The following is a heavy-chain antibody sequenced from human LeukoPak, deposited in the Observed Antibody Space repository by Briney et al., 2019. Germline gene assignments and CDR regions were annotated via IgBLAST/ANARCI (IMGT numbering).Heavy chain of an antibody. CDR2: INGSGGST. CDR3: AKGRIAAARSCSPL. J-gene: IGHJ4*02. D-gene: IGHD6-13*01. V-gene: IGHV3-23*01. Sequence: GGSLRLSCAASGFTFSSYSMSWVRQAPGKGLEWVSAINGSGGSTYYADSVKGRFTISRDNSKNTLYLQMNSLRAEDTAVYYCAKGRIAAARSCSPLWGQGALVTVSS. CDR1: GFTFSSYS.